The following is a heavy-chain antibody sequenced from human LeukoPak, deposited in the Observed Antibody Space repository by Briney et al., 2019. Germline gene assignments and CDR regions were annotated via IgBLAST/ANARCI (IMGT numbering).Heavy chain of an antibody. V-gene: IGHV4-39*01. CDR1: GGSISSSSYY. J-gene: IGHJ4*02. D-gene: IGHD3/OR15-3a*01. CDR2: IYYSGST. Sequence: SETLSLTCTVSGGSISSSSYYWGWIRQPPGKGLEWIGSIYYSGSTYYNPPLKSRVTISVDTSKNQFSLKLSSVTAADTAVYYCARHGTGLFDYWGQGTLVTVSS. CDR3: ARHGTGLFDY.